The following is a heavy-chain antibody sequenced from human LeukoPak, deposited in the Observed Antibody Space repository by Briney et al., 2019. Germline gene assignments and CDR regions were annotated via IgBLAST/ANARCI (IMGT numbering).Heavy chain of an antibody. CDR2: ISSDGRNI. CDR1: GFPFSTYS. J-gene: IGHJ4*02. D-gene: IGHD3-16*01. V-gene: IGHV3-30*04. Sequence: GGSLRLSCAASGFPFSTYSMHWVRQAPGKGLEWVAVISSDGRNIYYADSVKGRFTISRDNSKNTLYLQMNSLRGEDMAVYYCARDRIMPSAGEPFDYWGQGTLVTVSS. CDR3: ARDRIMPSAGEPFDY.